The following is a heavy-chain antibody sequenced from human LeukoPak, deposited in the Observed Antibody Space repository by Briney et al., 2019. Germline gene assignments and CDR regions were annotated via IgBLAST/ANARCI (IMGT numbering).Heavy chain of an antibody. CDR2: ISYDGSNK. CDR3: ARDHPGTLRYFDY. CDR1: GFTFSSYA. J-gene: IGHJ4*02. D-gene: IGHD1-1*01. V-gene: IGHV3-30*04. Sequence: GGSLRLSCAASGFTFSSYAMHWVRQAPGKGLEWVAVISYDGSNKYYADSVKGRFTISRDNSKNTLYLQMNSLRAEDTAVYYCARDHPGTLRYFDYWGQGTLVTVSS.